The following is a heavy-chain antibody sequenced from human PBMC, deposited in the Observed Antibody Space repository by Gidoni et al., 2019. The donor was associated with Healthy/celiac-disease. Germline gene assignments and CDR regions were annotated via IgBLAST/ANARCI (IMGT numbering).Heavy chain of an antibody. CDR3: ASPGMVAN. CDR1: GFTFSSYA. Sequence: QVQLVESWGGVVQPGRSLRLSCAASGFTFSSYAMHWVRQAPGKGLEWGAVISYDGSNKYYADSVKGRFTISRDNSKNTLYLQMNSLRAEDTAVYYCASPGMVANWGQGTLVTVSS. CDR2: ISYDGSNK. V-gene: IGHV3-30-3*01. J-gene: IGHJ4*02. D-gene: IGHD5-12*01.